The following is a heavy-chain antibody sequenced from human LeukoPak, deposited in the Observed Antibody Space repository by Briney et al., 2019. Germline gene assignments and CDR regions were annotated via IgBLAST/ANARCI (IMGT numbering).Heavy chain of an antibody. D-gene: IGHD3-10*01. V-gene: IGHV4-59*01. CDR2: IYYSGST. J-gene: IGHJ6*02. Sequence: SETLSLTCTVSGGSISSYYWSWIRQPPGKGLEWIGYIYYSGSTNYNPSLKSRVTISVDTSKNQFSLKLSSVTAADTAVYYCARHLWFGELPPYYYYYGMDVWGQGTTVTVSS. CDR3: ARHLWFGELPPYYYYYGMDV. CDR1: GGSISSYY.